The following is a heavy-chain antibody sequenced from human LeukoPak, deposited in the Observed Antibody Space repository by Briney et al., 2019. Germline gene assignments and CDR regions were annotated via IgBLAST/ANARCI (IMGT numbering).Heavy chain of an antibody. D-gene: IGHD5-18*01. CDR1: GYTFTAYY. CDR2: INPTNGGP. CDR3: ARDSGYSKGGIPF. V-gene: IGHV1-2*02. J-gene: IGHJ4*02. Sequence: ASVKVSCKASGYTFTAYYVHWVRQAPGQGLEWMGWINPTNGGPNYSQNFQGRVTMTRDTSIGTAYMELHSLRSDDTAVYYCARDSGYSKGGIPFWGQGTLVTVSS.